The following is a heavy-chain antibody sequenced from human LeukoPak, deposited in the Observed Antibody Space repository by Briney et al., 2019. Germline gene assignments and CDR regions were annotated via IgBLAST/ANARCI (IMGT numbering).Heavy chain of an antibody. V-gene: IGHV1-2*06. CDR2: INPNSGGT. Sequence: RASVKVSCKASGYTFTGYYMHWVRQAPGQGLEWMGRINPNSGGTNYAQKFQGRVTMTRDTSISTAYMELSRLRSDDTAVYYCARSWDTAMVISFDYWGQGTLVTVSS. D-gene: IGHD5-18*01. CDR1: GYTFTGYY. CDR3: ARSWDTAMVISFDY. J-gene: IGHJ4*02.